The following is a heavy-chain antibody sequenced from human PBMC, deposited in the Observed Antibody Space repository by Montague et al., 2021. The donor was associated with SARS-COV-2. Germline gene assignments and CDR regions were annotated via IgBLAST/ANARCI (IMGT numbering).Heavy chain of an antibody. D-gene: IGHD3-10*01. V-gene: IGHV4-4*07. CDR2: MHFTGKT. Sequence: SETLSLTCSVSGDSITNHYWSWIRQPAGKGLEWIGRMHFTGKTNFSPFFSSRLTMSADTTKNQFSLKLTSVTAADTAIYFCARDRFDFGAGRQGTIDFWGQGTLVTVSS. J-gene: IGHJ4*02. CDR1: GDSITNHY. CDR3: ARDRFDFGAGRQGTIDF.